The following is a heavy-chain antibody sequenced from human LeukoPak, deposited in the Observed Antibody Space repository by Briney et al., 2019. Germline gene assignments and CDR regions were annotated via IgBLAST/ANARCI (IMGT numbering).Heavy chain of an antibody. J-gene: IGHJ4*02. CDR1: GFTFSSYA. CDR3: ARSPQEIFDF. CDR2: ISGSGGNT. Sequence: GGSLRLSCAASGFTFSSYATSWVRQAPGKGLEWVSVISGSGGNTYYADSVKGRFTISRDNSKNTLYLQMISLRAEDTAVYYCARSPQEIFDFWGQGTLVTVSS. V-gene: IGHV3-23*01.